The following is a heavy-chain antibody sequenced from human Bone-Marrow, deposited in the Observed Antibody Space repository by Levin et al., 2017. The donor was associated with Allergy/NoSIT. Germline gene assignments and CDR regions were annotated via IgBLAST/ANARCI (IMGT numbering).Heavy chain of an antibody. CDR2: IHSSGGT. CDR1: GGSINSGGYY. V-gene: IGHV4-31*03. D-gene: IGHD4-17*01. J-gene: IGHJ5*02. CDR3: ARTRDFGDYVKWIDP. Sequence: SETLSLTCTVSGGSINSGGYYWSWIRQHPVKGLEWIGFIHSSGGTYYNPSLKGRVTISLDTSKNQLSLRLISVTAADTAVYYCARTRDFGDYVKWIDPWGQGILVTVSS.